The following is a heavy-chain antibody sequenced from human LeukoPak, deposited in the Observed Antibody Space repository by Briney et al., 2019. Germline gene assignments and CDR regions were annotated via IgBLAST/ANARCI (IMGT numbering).Heavy chain of an antibody. Sequence: SETLSLTCAVYGGSFSGYYWSWIRQPPGKGLEWIGEINHSGSTNYNPSLKSRVTISVDTSKNQFSLKLSSVTAADTAVYYCARALPKLGYCSSTSCYAVCFDYWGQGTLVTVSS. CDR3: ARALPKLGYCSSTSCYAVCFDY. CDR2: INHSGST. D-gene: IGHD2-2*01. J-gene: IGHJ4*02. V-gene: IGHV4-34*01. CDR1: GGSFSGYY.